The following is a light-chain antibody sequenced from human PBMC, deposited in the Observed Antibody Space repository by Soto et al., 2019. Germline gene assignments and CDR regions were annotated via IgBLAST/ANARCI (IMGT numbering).Light chain of an antibody. V-gene: IGLV2-14*01. CDR2: EVS. CDR1: SSDVGGYNY. J-gene: IGLJ2*01. CDR3: SSYTSSSTLV. Sequence: QSALTQPASVSGSPGQSITISCTGTSSDVGGYNYVSWYQQHPGKAPKLMIYEVSNRPSGVSNRFSGSKSGNTASLTISGLQAEDEAAYYFSSYTSSSTLVFGGGTKLTV.